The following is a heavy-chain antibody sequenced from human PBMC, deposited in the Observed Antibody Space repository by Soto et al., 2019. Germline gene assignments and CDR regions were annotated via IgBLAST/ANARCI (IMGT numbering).Heavy chain of an antibody. CDR3: ARVTRITIFGVVATNFDY. Sequence: SETLSLTCAVYGGSFSGYYWSWIRQPPGKGLEWIGEINHSGSTNYNPSLKGRVTISVDTSKNQFSLKLSSVTAADTAVYYCARVTRITIFGVVATNFDYWGQGTLVTVS. D-gene: IGHD3-3*01. V-gene: IGHV4-34*01. CDR2: INHSGST. J-gene: IGHJ4*02. CDR1: GGSFSGYY.